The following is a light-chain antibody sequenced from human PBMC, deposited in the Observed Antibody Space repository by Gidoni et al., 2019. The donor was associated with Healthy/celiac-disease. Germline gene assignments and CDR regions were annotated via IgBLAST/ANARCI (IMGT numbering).Light chain of an antibody. CDR1: QSVLYSSNNKNY. CDR3: QQYYSTPIT. J-gene: IGKJ5*01. V-gene: IGKV4-1*01. CDR2: WAS. Sequence: DIVMTQSPDPLAVSLGERATINCKSSQSVLYSSNNKNYLAWYQQKPGQPPKLLIYWASTRESGVPDRFSGSGSGTDFTLTISSLQAEDVAVYYCQQYYSTPITFXQXTRLEIK.